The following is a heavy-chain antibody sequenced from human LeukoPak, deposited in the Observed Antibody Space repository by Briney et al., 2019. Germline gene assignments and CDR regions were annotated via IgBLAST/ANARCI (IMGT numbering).Heavy chain of an antibody. CDR2: INWNGGST. V-gene: IGHV3-20*04. CDR1: GFTFDDYG. CDR3: VKTYCSITRCSPGFDS. D-gene: IGHD3-10*01. J-gene: IGHJ4*02. Sequence: PGGSLRLSCAASGFTFDDYGMSWVRQAPGKGLEWVSGINWNGGSTGYADSVKGRFTISRDNSMNTLFLQMDSLRADDTAVYYCVKTYCSITRCSPGFDSWGQGTLVTVSS.